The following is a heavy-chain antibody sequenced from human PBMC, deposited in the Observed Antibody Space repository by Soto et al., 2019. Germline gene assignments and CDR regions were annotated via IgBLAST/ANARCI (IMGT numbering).Heavy chain of an antibody. Sequence: PGESLKISCKGSGYSFTSYWIGWVRQMPGKGLEWMGIIYPGDSDTRYSPSFQGQVTISADKSISTAYLQWSSLKASDTAMYYCARHGLGYCSGGSCYHNWFDPWGQGTLVTVSS. D-gene: IGHD2-15*01. J-gene: IGHJ5*02. CDR2: IYPGDSDT. V-gene: IGHV5-51*01. CDR1: GYSFTSYW. CDR3: ARHGLGYCSGGSCYHNWFDP.